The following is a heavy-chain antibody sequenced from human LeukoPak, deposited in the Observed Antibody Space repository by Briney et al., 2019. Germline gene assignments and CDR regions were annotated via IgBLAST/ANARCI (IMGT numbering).Heavy chain of an antibody. V-gene: IGHV4-39*01. CDR1: GGSISSSSYY. CDR2: IYYSGST. J-gene: IGHJ5*02. D-gene: IGHD6-6*01. Sequence: SETLSLTCTVSGGSISSSSYYWGWIRQPPGKGLEWIGSIYYSGSTYYNPSLKSRVTISVDTSKNQFSLKLGSVTAADTAVYYCARVRFAPYSSSSGWFDPWGQGTLVTVSS. CDR3: ARVRFAPYSSSSGWFDP.